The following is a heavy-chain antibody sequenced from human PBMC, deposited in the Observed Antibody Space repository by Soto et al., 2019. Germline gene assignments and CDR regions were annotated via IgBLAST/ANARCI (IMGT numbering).Heavy chain of an antibody. Sequence: EVQLVESGGDLVQPGGSLRLSCVASGFAFSGYWMSWVRQAPGKGLEGVANIKQDGSEKYYVDSVKGRFTISRDNAKNSLYLQMNSLRVEDKAVYYCARATSVDGYRGQGTLVTVSS. CDR3: ARATSVDGY. CDR1: GFAFSGYW. V-gene: IGHV3-7*01. J-gene: IGHJ4*02. D-gene: IGHD5-12*01. CDR2: IKQDGSEK.